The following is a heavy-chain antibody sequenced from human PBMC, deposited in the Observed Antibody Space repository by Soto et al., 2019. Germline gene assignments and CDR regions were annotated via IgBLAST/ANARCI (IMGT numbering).Heavy chain of an antibody. J-gene: IGHJ6*03. Sequence: EVQLVESGGGLVKPGGSLRLSCAASGFTFSSYSMNWVRQAPGKGLEWVSSISSSSSYIYYADSVKGRFTISRDNAKNSLYLQMNSLRAEDTAVYYCARGCSGGSCYYYYYMDVWGKGTTVTVSS. CDR1: GFTFSSYS. D-gene: IGHD2-15*01. CDR2: ISSSSSYI. CDR3: ARGCSGGSCYYYYYMDV. V-gene: IGHV3-21*01.